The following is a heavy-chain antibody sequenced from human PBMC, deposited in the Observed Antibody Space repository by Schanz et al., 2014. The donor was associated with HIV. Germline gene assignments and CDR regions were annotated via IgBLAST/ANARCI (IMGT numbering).Heavy chain of an antibody. V-gene: IGHV3-9*01. Sequence: EVQLVESGGGLVQPGRSLRLSCAASGFTFDDYAMHWVRLIPGKGLEWVSGISWNSGSIDYADSAKGRFTISRDNAKNSLYLQMNSLRAEETAVYYCAKVLIPMIAVPYYGMDAWGQGTTVTVSS. CDR3: AKVLIPMIAVPYYGMDA. J-gene: IGHJ6*02. D-gene: IGHD3-22*01. CDR1: GFTFDDYA. CDR2: ISWNSGSI.